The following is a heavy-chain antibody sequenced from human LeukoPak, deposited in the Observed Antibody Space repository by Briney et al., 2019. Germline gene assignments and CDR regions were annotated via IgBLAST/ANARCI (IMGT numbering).Heavy chain of an antibody. CDR1: GYSISSGYY. CDR2: IYHSGST. D-gene: IGHD3-3*01. V-gene: IGHV4-38-2*02. CDR3: ARETAVITIFGVDSLYIDY. Sequence: PSETLSLTCIVSGYSISSGYYWGWVRQPPGKGLEWIANIYHSGSTYYNPSLKSRVTISVDTSKNQFSLKLSSVTAADTAVYYCARETAVITIFGVDSLYIDYWGQGTLVTVSS. J-gene: IGHJ4*02.